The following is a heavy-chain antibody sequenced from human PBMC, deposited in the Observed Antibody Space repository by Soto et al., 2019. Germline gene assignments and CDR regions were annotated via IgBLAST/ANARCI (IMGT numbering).Heavy chain of an antibody. J-gene: IGHJ6*02. CDR2: ISYDGSNK. D-gene: IGHD4-4*01. Sequence: PGGSLRLSCAASGFTFSSYGMHWVRQAPGKGLEWVAVISYDGSNKYYADSVKGRFTISRDNSKNTLYLQMNSLRAEDTAVYYCATLPYSNYRYYGMDVWGQGTTVTAP. V-gene: IGHV3-30*03. CDR1: GFTFSSYG. CDR3: ATLPYSNYRYYGMDV.